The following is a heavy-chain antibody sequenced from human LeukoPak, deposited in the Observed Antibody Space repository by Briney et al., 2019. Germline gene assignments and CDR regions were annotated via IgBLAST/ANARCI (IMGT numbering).Heavy chain of an antibody. V-gene: IGHV3-33*08. CDR1: GFIFDTYA. J-gene: IGHJ4*02. D-gene: IGHD3-10*01. CDR3: AREIFGSGSYPAF. Sequence: GGSLTLSCAASGFIFDTYAMHWVRQAPGQGLEWVALILHDGSHKFYSNSVRGPFTISRDNSKNTVYIQMNNLRPADMAVYYCAREIFGSGSYPAFWGQGTLVTVSS. CDR2: ILHDGSHK.